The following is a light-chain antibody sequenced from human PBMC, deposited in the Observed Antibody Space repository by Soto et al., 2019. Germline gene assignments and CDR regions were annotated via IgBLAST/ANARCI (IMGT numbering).Light chain of an antibody. V-gene: IGKV1-9*01. CDR2: AAP. Sequence: DFQLTQSPSFLSASVGDRVTITCRASQGISSYLAWYQQRAGKAPKFLMYAAPTLQSGVPSRFSGSGSGTEFALTISSLQPEDFATYYCQQLKNYPLTFGGGTKVDIK. J-gene: IGKJ4*01. CDR3: QQLKNYPLT. CDR1: QGISSY.